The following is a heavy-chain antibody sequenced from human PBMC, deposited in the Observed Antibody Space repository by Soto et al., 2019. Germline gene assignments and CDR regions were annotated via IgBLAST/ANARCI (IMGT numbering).Heavy chain of an antibody. V-gene: IGHV3-23*01. J-gene: IGHJ4*02. CDR2: ISGSGGST. Sequence: PGGSLRLSCAASGFTFSSYAMSWVRQAPGKGLEWVSAISGSGGSTYYADSVKGRFTISRDNSKNTLYLQMNSLRAEDTAVYYCAKDRSWKDYYGSGSFDYWGQGTLVTVSS. CDR3: AKDRSWKDYYGSGSFDY. D-gene: IGHD3-10*01. CDR1: GFTFSSYA.